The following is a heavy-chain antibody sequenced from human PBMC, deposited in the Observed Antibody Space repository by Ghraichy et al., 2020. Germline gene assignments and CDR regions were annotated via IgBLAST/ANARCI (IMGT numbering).Heavy chain of an antibody. CDR2: IYSGGST. D-gene: IGHD2-15*01. V-gene: IGHV3-53*01. J-gene: IGHJ4*02. Sequence: GGSLRLSCAASGFIVSSNYMSWVRQTPGKGLEWVSLIYSGGSTYYADSVKGRFTISRDNSKNTLYLQMNSLRAEDTAVYYCAGDYCSVDTCYLRYWGQGTLVTVSS. CDR1: GFIVSSNY. CDR3: AGDYCSVDTCYLRY.